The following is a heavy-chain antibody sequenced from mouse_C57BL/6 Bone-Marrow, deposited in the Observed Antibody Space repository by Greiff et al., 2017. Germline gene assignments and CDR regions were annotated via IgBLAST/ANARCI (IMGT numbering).Heavy chain of an antibody. V-gene: IGHV1-69*01. CDR3: AISPIATVVEDWYFDV. Sequence: QVQLQQPGAELVMPGASVKLSCKASGYTFTSYWMHWVKQRPGQGLEWIGEIDPSDSYTNYNQKFKGKSTLTVDKSSSTAYMQLSSLTSEDSAVYDCAISPIATVVEDWYFDVWGTGTTVTVSS. CDR2: IDPSDSYT. J-gene: IGHJ1*03. CDR1: GYTFTSYW. D-gene: IGHD1-1*01.